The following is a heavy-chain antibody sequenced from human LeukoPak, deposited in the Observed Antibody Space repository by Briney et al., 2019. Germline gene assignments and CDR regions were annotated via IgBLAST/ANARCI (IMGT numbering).Heavy chain of an antibody. D-gene: IGHD3-10*01. J-gene: IGHJ6*02. Sequence: GGSLRLSCEASGFTFSAYAMTWVRQAPGKGLEWVSSIGSDGKPHYSETVKARFAISRDNSTSMVFLQLNSVRAEDTALYYCARDLHYYGAMDVWGQGTTVTVSS. CDR3: ARDLHYYGAMDV. V-gene: IGHV3-23*01. CDR2: IGSDGKP. CDR1: GFTFSAYA.